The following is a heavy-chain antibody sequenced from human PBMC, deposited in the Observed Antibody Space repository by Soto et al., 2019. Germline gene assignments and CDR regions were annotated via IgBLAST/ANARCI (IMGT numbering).Heavy chain of an antibody. CDR2: ITGSGGTT. J-gene: IGHJ4*02. Sequence: GSLRLSCAASGFTFSNHAMNWVRQAPGKGLEWVSGITGSGGTTFYADSVKGRFTISRDNSRNTVYLQMNSVRADDTGVYYCAKEYTSTSTGSFDYWGQGALVTVSS. CDR1: GFTFSNHA. CDR3: AKEYTSTSTGSFDY. D-gene: IGHD1-26*01. V-gene: IGHV3-23*01.